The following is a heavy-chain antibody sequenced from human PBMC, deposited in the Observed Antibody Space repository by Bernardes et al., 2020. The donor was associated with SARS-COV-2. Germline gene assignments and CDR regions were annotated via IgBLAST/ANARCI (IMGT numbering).Heavy chain of an antibody. V-gene: IGHV3-21*01. CDR3: ARGDKRITRHFDY. D-gene: IGHD3-16*01. CDR1: GFTFSDYS. J-gene: IGHJ4*02. Sequence: GGSLRLSCVASGFTFSDYSMNWVRQAPGKGLEWVSSISSSSSYIYYADSVKGRFTISRDNAKNSLYLQMDTLRAEDTALYYCARGDKRITRHFDYWGQGTLVTVSS. CDR2: ISSSSSYI.